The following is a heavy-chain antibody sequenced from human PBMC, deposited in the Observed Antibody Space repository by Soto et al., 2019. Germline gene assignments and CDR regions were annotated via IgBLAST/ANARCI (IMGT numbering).Heavy chain of an antibody. D-gene: IGHD2-2*02. J-gene: IGHJ6*02. CDR3: ARGGWYCSSTSCYRGWIYYYYYGMDV. V-gene: IGHV4-34*01. CDR1: GGSFSGYY. Sequence: SETLSLTCAVYGGSFSGYYWSWIRQPPGKGLEWIGEINHSGSTNYNPSLKSRVTISVDTSKNQFSLKLSSVTAADTAVYYCARGGWYCSSTSCYRGWIYYYYYGMDVWGQGTTVTVS. CDR2: INHSGST.